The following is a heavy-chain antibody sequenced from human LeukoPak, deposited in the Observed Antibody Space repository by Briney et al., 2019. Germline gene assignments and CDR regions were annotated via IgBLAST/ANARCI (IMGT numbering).Heavy chain of an antibody. Sequence: GGSLRLSCAASGFSFRNYWMGWVRQAPGKGLEWVANTKPDGSAEYYADSVRGRFTASRDNANNLLYLQMNRLRAEDTAVYYCARDGGLHTNFDYWGQGILVTVSS. V-gene: IGHV3-7*01. CDR2: TKPDGSAE. CDR3: ARDGGLHTNFDY. D-gene: IGHD2-15*01. J-gene: IGHJ4*02. CDR1: GFSFRNYW.